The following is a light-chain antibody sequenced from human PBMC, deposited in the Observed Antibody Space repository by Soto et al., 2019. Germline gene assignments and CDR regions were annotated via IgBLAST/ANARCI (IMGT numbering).Light chain of an antibody. CDR3: ETWDSTRV. J-gene: IGLJ3*02. V-gene: IGLV4-60*03. CDR2: LEGSGSY. Sequence: QAVVTQSSSASASLGSSVKLTCTLSSGHSSYIIAWHQQQPGKAPRYLMKLEGSGSYNKGSGVPDRFSGSSSGADRYLTISSLQSEDEADYYCETWDSTRVFGGGTKVTVL. CDR1: SGHSSYI.